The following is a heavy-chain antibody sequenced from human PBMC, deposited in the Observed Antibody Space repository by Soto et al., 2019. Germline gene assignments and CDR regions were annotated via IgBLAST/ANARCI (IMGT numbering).Heavy chain of an antibody. J-gene: IGHJ6*02. V-gene: IGHV4-30-4*01. CDR1: CGSISSGDYY. CDR3: ASRAREREGAMERDSSSGEIYGMDV. D-gene: IGHD6-6*01. CDR2: IYYSGST. Sequence: TLSLTCTVSCGSISSGDYYWSWIRQPPGKGLEWIGYIYYSGSTYYNPSLKSRVTISVDTSKNQFSLKLSSVTAADTAVYYCASRAREREGAMERDSSSGEIYGMDVWGQGTTVTVSS.